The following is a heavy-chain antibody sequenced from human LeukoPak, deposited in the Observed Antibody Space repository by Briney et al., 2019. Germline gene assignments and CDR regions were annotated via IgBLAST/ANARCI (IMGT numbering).Heavy chain of an antibody. CDR1: GSTFSSYG. J-gene: IGHJ1*01. CDR3: AKRRPYGGNSIDYFQH. Sequence: GGSLRLSCAASGSTFSSYGMHWVRQAPGKGLEWVAFIRYDGSNKYYADSVKGRFTISRDNSKNTLYLQMNSLRAEDTAVYYCAKRRPYGGNSIDYFQHWGQGTLVTVSS. D-gene: IGHD4-23*01. V-gene: IGHV3-30*02. CDR2: IRYDGSNK.